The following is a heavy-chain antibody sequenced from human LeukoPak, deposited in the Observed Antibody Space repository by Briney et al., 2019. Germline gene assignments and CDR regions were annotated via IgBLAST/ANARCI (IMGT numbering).Heavy chain of an antibody. Sequence: PSETLPLTCTVSGGSISNYYWSWIRQPPGKGLEWIGYIYYSGSTNYNPSLKSRVTISVDTSKNQFSLKLSSVTAADTAVYYCARLDSSGPDDYWGQGTLVTVSS. J-gene: IGHJ4*02. CDR1: GGSISNYY. CDR2: IYYSGST. CDR3: ARLDSSGPDDY. V-gene: IGHV4-59*08. D-gene: IGHD6-19*01.